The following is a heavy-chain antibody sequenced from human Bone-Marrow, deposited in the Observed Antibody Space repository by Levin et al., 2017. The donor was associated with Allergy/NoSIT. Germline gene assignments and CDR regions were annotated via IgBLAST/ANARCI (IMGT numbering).Heavy chain of an antibody. CDR3: WASSGWSRGY. Sequence: GGSLRLSCAASGFTFSDYWMNWVRQAPGKGLEWVANIKGDGSEKYYVDSVKGRFTISRDNARNSLYLQMNSLRVEDTAVYYCWASSGWSRGYWGQGSLVTVSS. D-gene: IGHD6-19*01. V-gene: IGHV3-7*03. CDR2: IKGDGSEK. CDR1: GFTFSDYW. J-gene: IGHJ4*02.